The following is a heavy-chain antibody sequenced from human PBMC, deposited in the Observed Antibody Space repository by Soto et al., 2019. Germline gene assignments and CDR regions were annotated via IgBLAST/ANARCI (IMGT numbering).Heavy chain of an antibody. J-gene: IGHJ5*02. D-gene: IGHD6-13*01. Sequence: PSDTLSLTCTVSGRSISSYYWSWIRRPPGKGLEWIGYIYYSGSTNYNPSLKSRVTISVDTSKNQFSLKLSSVTAADTAVYYCARGENWIAAAGKNWFDPWGQGTLVTVS. V-gene: IGHV4-59*07. CDR3: ARGENWIAAAGKNWFDP. CDR1: GRSISSYY. CDR2: IYYSGST.